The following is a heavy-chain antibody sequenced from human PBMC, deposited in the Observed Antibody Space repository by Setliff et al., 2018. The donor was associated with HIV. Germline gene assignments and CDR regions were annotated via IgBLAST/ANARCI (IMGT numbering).Heavy chain of an antibody. CDR1: GDSISNYF. Sequence: SETLSLTCTISGDSISNYFWTWIRQPPGKALEWIGYIHHNGDTNFSPSLKSRVSMSVDTSNNRVSLRLTSVTAADTAMYYCAGDTHSPSRWDHWGQGTLVTVSS. V-gene: IGHV4-59*01. CDR2: IHHNGDT. D-gene: IGHD2-2*01. J-gene: IGHJ4*02. CDR3: AGDTHSPSRWDH.